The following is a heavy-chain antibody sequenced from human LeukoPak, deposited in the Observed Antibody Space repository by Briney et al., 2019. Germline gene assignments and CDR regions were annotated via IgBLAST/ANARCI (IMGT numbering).Heavy chain of an antibody. Sequence: GSSVKVSCKASGGTFSSYAISWVRQAPGQGLEWMGGIIPIFGTANYAQKFQGRVTITADESTSTAYMELSSLRSEDTAVYYCARVTLYDSSGYLAYFYYYGMDVWGQGTTVTVSS. CDR1: GGTFSSYA. D-gene: IGHD3-22*01. CDR3: ARVTLYDSSGYLAYFYYYGMDV. CDR2: IIPIFGTA. J-gene: IGHJ6*02. V-gene: IGHV1-69*01.